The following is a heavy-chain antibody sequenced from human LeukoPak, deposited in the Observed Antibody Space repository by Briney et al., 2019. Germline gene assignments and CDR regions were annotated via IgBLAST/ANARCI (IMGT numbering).Heavy chain of an antibody. CDR2: IISSSRYI. CDR3: ASDRTWGSSDY. D-gene: IGHD3-10*01. J-gene: IGHJ4*02. Sequence: AGSLILSCAASGFTFNSYSMIWVRPAPGKGLEWVSSIISSSRYIYYTDSVKDRLTISRDNAKTSLYLQMNSLRAEVTAVYYCASDRTWGSSDYWGQGTLVTVSS. V-gene: IGHV3-21*01. CDR1: GFTFNSYS.